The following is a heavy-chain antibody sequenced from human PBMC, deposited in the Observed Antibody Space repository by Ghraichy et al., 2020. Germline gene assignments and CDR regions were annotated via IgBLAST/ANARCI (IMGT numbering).Heavy chain of an antibody. D-gene: IGHD2-2*01. CDR2: IYYSGST. CDR3: ARRICSSTFCYQPEDNWLDP. Sequence: SETLYLTCTVSGGSISTYYWNWIRQPPGKGLEWIGYIYYSGSTNYNPSLESRVTISLDTSKNQFSLRLTSVTAADTAVYYCARRICSSTFCYQPEDNWLDPWGQGILVTVSS. V-gene: IGHV4-59*08. J-gene: IGHJ5*02. CDR1: GGSISTYY.